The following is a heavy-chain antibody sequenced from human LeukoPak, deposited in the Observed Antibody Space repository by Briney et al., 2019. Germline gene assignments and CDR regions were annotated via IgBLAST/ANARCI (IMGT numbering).Heavy chain of an antibody. CDR2: IYTSGST. CDR1: GGSISSGSYY. V-gene: IGHV4-61*02. CDR3: ARDLVGATTYWFDP. Sequence: SETLSLTCTVSGGSISSGSYYWSWIRQPAGKGLEWIGRIYTSGSTNYNPSLKSRVTISVDTSKNQFSLKLSSVTAADTAVYYCARDLVGATTYWFDPWGQGTLVAVSS. J-gene: IGHJ5*02. D-gene: IGHD1-26*01.